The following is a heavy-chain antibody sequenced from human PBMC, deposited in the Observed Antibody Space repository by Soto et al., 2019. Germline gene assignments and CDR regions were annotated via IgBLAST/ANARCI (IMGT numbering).Heavy chain of an antibody. CDR2: IHYSGST. V-gene: IGHV4-30-4*01. Sequence: SESLSLTCTVSGGSISDNFWRWIRQSPGKDLEWIGYIHYSGSTYYNPSLKSRVSISRDTSKNQFSLRLSSVTVADTAVYYCARRKRVNTDAGGYYYYAMDVWGQGAAVTVSS. CDR3: ARRKRVNTDAGGYYYYAMDV. CDR1: GGSISDNF. D-gene: IGHD5-18*01. J-gene: IGHJ6*02.